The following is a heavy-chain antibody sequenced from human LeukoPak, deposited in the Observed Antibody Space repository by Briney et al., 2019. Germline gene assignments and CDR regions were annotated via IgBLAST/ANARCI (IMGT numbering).Heavy chain of an antibody. CDR3: VKDLVRITMIVAVTDPDAFDI. V-gene: IGHV3-30*02. CDR1: GFTFSSYG. D-gene: IGHD3-22*01. Sequence: GGSLRLSCAASGFTFSSYGMHWVRQARGKGLEWVAVIRYDGSNKYYADSVKGRFTICRDNCKHTLYLQMNSVSAEDTAVYYCVKDLVRITMIVAVTDPDAFDIWGEGTMVSVSS. J-gene: IGHJ3*02. CDR2: IRYDGSNK.